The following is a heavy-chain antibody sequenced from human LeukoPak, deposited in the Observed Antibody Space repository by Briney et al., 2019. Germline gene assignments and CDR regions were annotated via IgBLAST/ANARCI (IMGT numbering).Heavy chain of an antibody. CDR2: ISGSGGAGT. V-gene: IGHV3-23*01. D-gene: IGHD1-26*01. CDR3: VKDRGGSPFYGMDV. Sequence: PGGSLRLSCAGSGFTFSSYAMSWVRQAPGKGLEWVSTISGSGGAGTYYADSVKGRFIVSRDNSRNTLYLPMNSLRAEDTAVYYCVKDRGGSPFYGMDVWGQGTTVTVSS. J-gene: IGHJ6*02. CDR1: GFTFSSYA.